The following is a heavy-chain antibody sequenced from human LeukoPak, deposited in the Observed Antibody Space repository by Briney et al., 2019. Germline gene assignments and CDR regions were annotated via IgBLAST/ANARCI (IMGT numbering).Heavy chain of an antibody. CDR1: GFTFSSYG. Sequence: YPGGSLRLSCAASGFTFSSYGMHWVRQAPGKGLEWVSAISGSGGSTYYADSVKGRFTISRDNSKNTLYLQMNSLRAEDTAVYYCAKGDSGSYWVFDYWGQGTLITVSS. V-gene: IGHV3-23*01. CDR2: ISGSGGST. J-gene: IGHJ4*02. CDR3: AKGDSGSYWVFDY. D-gene: IGHD1-26*01.